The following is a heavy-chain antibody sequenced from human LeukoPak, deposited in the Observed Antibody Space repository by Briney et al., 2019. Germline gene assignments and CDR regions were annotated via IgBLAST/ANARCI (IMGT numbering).Heavy chain of an antibody. CDR1: GYTFTSYD. J-gene: IGHJ4*02. V-gene: IGHV1-8*01. CDR3: ASCSGGSCYAHY. CDR2: MNPNSGNT. Sequence: ASVKVSCKASGYTFTSYDINWVRQATGQGLEWMGWMNPNSGNTGYAQKSQGRVTMTRNTSISTAYMELSSLRSEDTAVYYCASCSGGSCYAHYWGQGTLVTVSS. D-gene: IGHD2-15*01.